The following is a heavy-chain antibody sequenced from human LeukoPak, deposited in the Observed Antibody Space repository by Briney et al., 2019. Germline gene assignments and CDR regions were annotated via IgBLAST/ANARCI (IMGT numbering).Heavy chain of an antibody. CDR2: IYYAGNT. CDR1: GGSLNSGGFF. V-gene: IGHV4-31*03. D-gene: IGHD3-3*01. J-gene: IGHJ6*03. Sequence: PSETLSLTCTVSGGSLNSGGFFWSWIRQHPGKGLEWIGYIYYAGNTHHNPSLKRRVAISIDTSENQFSLKLSSVTAADTAVYYCARTVVKDFWSGYSYYYYYMDVWGKGTTVTVSS. CDR3: ARTVVKDFWSGYSYYYYYMDV.